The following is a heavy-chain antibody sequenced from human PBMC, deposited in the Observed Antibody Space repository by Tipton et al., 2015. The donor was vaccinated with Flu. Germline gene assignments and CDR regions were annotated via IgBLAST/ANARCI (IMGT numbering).Heavy chain of an antibody. CDR3: ARRSYSSSSESGDYYYYMDV. Sequence: RSLRLSCAASGFTFSSYGMHWVRQAPGKGLEWVAVIWYDGSNKYYADSVKGRFTISRDNSKNTLYLQMNSLRAEDTAVYYCARRSYSSSSESGDYYYYMDVWGKGTTVTVSS. CDR2: IWYDGSNK. J-gene: IGHJ6*03. CDR1: GFTFSSYG. D-gene: IGHD6-6*01. V-gene: IGHV3-33*01.